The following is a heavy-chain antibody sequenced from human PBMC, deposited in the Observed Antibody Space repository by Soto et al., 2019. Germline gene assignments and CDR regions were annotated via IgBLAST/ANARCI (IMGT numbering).Heavy chain of an antibody. V-gene: IGHV3-23*01. D-gene: IGHD3-10*01. J-gene: IGHJ4*02. CDR2: ISGSGGST. CDR1: GFTFSSYA. CDR3: AKDRHYPRDYFHY. Sequence: GGSLRLSCAASGFTFSSYAMSWVRQAPGKGLEWVSAISGSGGSTYYADSVKGQFTISRDNSKNTLFLHMDSLSAEDTAVYYCAKDRHYPRDYFHYWGQGTLVTVSS.